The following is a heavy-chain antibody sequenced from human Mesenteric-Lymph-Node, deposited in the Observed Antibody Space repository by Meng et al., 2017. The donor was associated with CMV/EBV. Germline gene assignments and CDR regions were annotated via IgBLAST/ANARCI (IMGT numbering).Heavy chain of an antibody. V-gene: IGHV2-26*01. CDR2: IFSNDEK. J-gene: IGHJ4*02. D-gene: IGHD4-17*01. CDR3: ARAMLFYGDYYIDF. CDR1: GFSLTNARMG. Sequence: SGPTLVKPTETLTLTCTVSGFSLTNARMGVSWIRQPPGKALEWLAHIFSNDEKSYSTSLKTRLTISKDTSKSQVVLIVTNLDPVDTATYYCARAMLFYGDYYIDFWGQGALVTVSS.